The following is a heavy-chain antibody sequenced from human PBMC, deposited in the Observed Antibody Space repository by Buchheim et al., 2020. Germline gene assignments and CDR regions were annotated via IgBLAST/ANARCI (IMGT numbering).Heavy chain of an antibody. D-gene: IGHD4-17*01. CDR1: GFTFSDHY. J-gene: IGHJ4*02. Sequence: EVQLVESGGGLVQPGESLRLSCAASGFTFSDHYMDWVRQAPGEGLEWVGRIRNKAKRYTTQYAASVNGRFTISRDDSQNSLYLQMNSLKTEDTAVYYCTGSYGDHRDFDYWGQGTL. CDR3: TGSYGDHRDFDY. CDR2: IRNKAKRYTT. V-gene: IGHV3-72*01.